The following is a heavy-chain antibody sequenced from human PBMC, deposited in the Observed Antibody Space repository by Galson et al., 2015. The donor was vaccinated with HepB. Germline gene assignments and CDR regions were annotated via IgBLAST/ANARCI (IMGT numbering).Heavy chain of an antibody. CDR3: ARIPCSGYYYCWFDP. D-gene: IGHD3-22*01. CDR2: IKQDGSEK. Sequence: LRLSCAASGFTFSIYWMSWVRQAPGKGLEWVANIKQDGSEKYYADSVKGRFTISRDNAKNSLYLQMNSLRAEDTAVYYCARIPCSGYYYCWFDPWGQGTLVTVSS. J-gene: IGHJ5*02. CDR1: GFTFSIYW. V-gene: IGHV3-7*03.